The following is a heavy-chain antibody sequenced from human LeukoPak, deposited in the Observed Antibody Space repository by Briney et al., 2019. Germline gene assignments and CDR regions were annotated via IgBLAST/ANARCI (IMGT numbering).Heavy chain of an antibody. D-gene: IGHD2/OR15-2a*01. CDR3: AGYGCNSF. V-gene: IGHV3-66*01. CDR1: GFMPSGNH. J-gene: IGHJ4*02. Sequence: GGCLRLSCAVSGFMPSGNHVSCFREAPGKGVGCVSSIYNTSTTCYADSVQGRFIISTDNSKNTMYRQLKSPRFEHTAGLYCAGYGCNSFWGQRTLVTVSS. CDR2: IYNTSTT.